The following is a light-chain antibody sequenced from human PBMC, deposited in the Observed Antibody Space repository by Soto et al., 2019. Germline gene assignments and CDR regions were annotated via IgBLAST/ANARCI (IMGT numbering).Light chain of an antibody. J-gene: IGKJ5*01. CDR2: KAS. CDR3: QQTYTTPIT. V-gene: IGKV1-39*01. CDR1: QSISSW. Sequence: DIQMTQSPASLSASVGDRVTITFLASQSISSWLAWYQQKPGKAPKLLIYKASSLESGVPSRFSGTGSGTDFTLTISSLQPEDFATYFCQQTYTTPITFGQGTRLEIK.